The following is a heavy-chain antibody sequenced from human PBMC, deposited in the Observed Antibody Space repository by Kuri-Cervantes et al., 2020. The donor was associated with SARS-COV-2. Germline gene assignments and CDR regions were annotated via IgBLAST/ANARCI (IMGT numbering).Heavy chain of an antibody. CDR2: IIPIFGTA. D-gene: IGHD6-6*01. J-gene: IGHJ4*02. CDR3: ARDAGDSIGNSSSGY. CDR1: GYTFTTYY. V-gene: IGHV1-69*13. Sequence: SVKVSCKASGYTFTTYYIHWVRQAPGQGLEWMGGIIPIFGTANYAQKFQGRVTITADESTSTAYMELSSLRSEDTAVYYCARDAGDSIGNSSSGYWGQGTLVTVSS.